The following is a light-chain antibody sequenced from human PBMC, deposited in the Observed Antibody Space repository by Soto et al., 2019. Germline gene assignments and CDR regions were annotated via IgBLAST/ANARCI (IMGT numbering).Light chain of an antibody. V-gene: IGKV1-5*03. CDR1: QSISSW. CDR3: HQYNSYSGT. CDR2: KAS. Sequence: DIQMTQSPSTLSASVGDRVTITCRASQSISSWLAWYQQKPGKAPKLLIYKASSLESGVPSRFSGSGSGTEFTLTINSLQTDDFATYYCHQYNSYSGTFGQGTKVEIK. J-gene: IGKJ1*01.